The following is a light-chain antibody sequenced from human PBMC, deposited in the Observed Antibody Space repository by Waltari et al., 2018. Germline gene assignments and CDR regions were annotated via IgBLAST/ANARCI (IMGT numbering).Light chain of an antibody. CDR2: GND. J-gene: IGLJ2*01. Sequence: QSVLTQPPSVSAAPGQKVSISCSGSPSNIGHNYVSWYQQFPGEAPKVLIYGNDKRTTGIPDRFSGSKSGTSATLDITGLQTGDEAVYYCGTWDNTLSAVFGGGTKVTVL. CDR1: PSNIGHNY. V-gene: IGLV1-51*02. CDR3: GTWDNTLSAV.